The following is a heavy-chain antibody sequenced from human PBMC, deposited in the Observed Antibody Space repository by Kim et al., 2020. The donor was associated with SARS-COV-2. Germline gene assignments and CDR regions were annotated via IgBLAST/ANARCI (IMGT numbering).Heavy chain of an antibody. Sequence: GGSLRLSCAASGFTFSSYAMHWVRQAPGKGLEWVAVISYDGSNKYYADSVKGRFTISRDNSKNTLYLQMNSLRAEDTAVYYCVREGGSVTLDYLGQGTLV. CDR3: VREGGSVTLDY. D-gene: IGHD4-17*01. CDR2: ISYDGSNK. V-gene: IGHV3-30*04. J-gene: IGHJ4*02. CDR1: GFTFSSYA.